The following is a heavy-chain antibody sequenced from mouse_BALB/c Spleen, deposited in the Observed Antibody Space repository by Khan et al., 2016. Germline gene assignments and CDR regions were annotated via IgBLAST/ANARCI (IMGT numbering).Heavy chain of an antibody. CDR2: ISYDGSN. V-gene: IGHV3-6*02. D-gene: IGHD1-1*01. CDR3: ASNYGSSSWFAY. CDR1: GYSITSGHY. Sequence: EVQLQESGPGLVKPSQSLSLTCSVTGYSITSGHYWNWIRQFPGNKLEWMGYISYDGSNNYNPSLQNRSSITRDTSKNQFFLKFDSVTTEDTATYDCASNYGSSSWFAYWGEGTLVTVSA. J-gene: IGHJ3*01.